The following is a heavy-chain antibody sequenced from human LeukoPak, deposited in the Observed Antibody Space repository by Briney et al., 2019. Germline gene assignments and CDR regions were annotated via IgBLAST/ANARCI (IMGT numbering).Heavy chain of an antibody. CDR2: ISAGGGST. V-gene: IGHV3-23*01. J-gene: IGHJ4*02. D-gene: IGHD6-13*01. CDR1: GFTFSIYA. Sequence: GGSLRLSCAGSGFTFSIYAMSWVRQAPGKGLFWVSGISAGGGSTYYADSVKGRFTISRDDSRNTLYLQMNSLRAEDTAVYYCAKDAAGPEYWGQGTLVTVSS. CDR3: AKDAAGPEY.